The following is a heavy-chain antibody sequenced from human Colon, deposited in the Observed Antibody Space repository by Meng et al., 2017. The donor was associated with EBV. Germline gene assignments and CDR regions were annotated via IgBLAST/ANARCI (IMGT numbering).Heavy chain of an antibody. V-gene: IGHV4-39*07. D-gene: IGHD5-18*01. CDR2: ISYGGST. J-gene: IGHJ4*02. CDR3: ARGIQIWHEIDY. Sequence: QLQLQESGPGLVKLSETLSLTCTVSGGSISSSSYSCAWIRQPPGKGLEWIGGISYGGSTSYNPSLKSRVTISIDTSKNQFSLSLTSVTAADTAIYYCARGIQIWHEIDYWGQGTLVTVSS. CDR1: GGSISSSSYS.